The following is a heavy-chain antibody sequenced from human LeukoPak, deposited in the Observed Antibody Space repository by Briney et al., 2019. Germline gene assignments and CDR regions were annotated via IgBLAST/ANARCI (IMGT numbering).Heavy chain of an antibody. V-gene: IGHV4-39*07. J-gene: IGHJ4*02. CDR3: ARGRGGAAADY. Sequence: SETLSLTCTVSGGSISSSSYYWGWIRQPPGKGLEWIGSIYYSGSTYYNPSLKSRVTISVDTSKNQFSLKLSSVTAADTAVYYCARGRGGAAADYWGQGTLVTVSS. CDR2: IYYSGST. D-gene: IGHD6-13*01. CDR1: GGSISSSSYY.